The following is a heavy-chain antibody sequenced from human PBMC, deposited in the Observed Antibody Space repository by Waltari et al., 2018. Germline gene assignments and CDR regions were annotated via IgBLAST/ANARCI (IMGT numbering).Heavy chain of an antibody. V-gene: IGHV3-48*02. D-gene: IGHD3-22*01. J-gene: IGHJ4*02. CDR1: GFTFSSYS. CDR2: ISSSSSTI. Sequence: EVQLVESGGGLVQPGGSLRLSCAASGFTFSSYSMNWVRQAPGKGLEWVSYISSSSSTIYYAEAVKGRFTISRDNAKNSLYLQMNSLRDEDTAVYYCARDRYNYYDSSGYYPALDYWGQGTLVTVSS. CDR3: ARDRYNYYDSSGYYPALDY.